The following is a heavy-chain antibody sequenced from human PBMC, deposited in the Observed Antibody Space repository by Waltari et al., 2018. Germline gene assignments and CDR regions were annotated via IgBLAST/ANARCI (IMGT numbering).Heavy chain of an antibody. CDR1: GFTFSTYS. CDR3: ATFKGDY. D-gene: IGHD3-16*01. Sequence: EVQLLESGGGLVQPGGSLRLSCAASGFTFSTYSMSWVRQVPGKGLEWVSSISGSGTGTYYADSVKVRFTISGDNSKNTLSLQMNSLRAEDTALYYCATFKGDYWGQGTLVTVSS. CDR2: ISGSGTGT. J-gene: IGHJ4*02. V-gene: IGHV3-23*01.